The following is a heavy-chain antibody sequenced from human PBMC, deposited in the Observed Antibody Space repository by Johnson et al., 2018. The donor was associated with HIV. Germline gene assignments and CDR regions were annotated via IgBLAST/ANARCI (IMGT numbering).Heavy chain of an antibody. V-gene: IGHV3-30-3*01. J-gene: IGHJ3*02. CDR2: ISYDGSNK. Sequence: QVQLVESGGGVVQPGRSLRLSCAASGFTFSSYAMHWVRQAPGKGLEWVAVISYDGSNKYYADSVKGRFTISRDNSKNTLYLQMNSLRAEDTAVYYCAREEIVVVTAMDAFDMWGQGTMVTVSS. CDR3: AREEIVVVTAMDAFDM. D-gene: IGHD2-21*02. CDR1: GFTFSSYA.